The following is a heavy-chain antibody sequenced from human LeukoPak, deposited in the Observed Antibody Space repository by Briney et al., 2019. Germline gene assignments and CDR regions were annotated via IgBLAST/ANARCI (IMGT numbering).Heavy chain of an antibody. D-gene: IGHD2-2*01. CDR3: ARVSSTYVDY. CDR2: IYYSGST. Sequence: SETLSLTCTVSGGSMSSSSYYWGWIRQPPGKGLEWIGSIYYSGSTYYNPSLKSRVTISVDTSKNQFSLKLSSVTAADTAVYYCARVSSTYVDYWGQGTLVTVSS. V-gene: IGHV4-39*07. CDR1: GGSMSSSSYY. J-gene: IGHJ4*02.